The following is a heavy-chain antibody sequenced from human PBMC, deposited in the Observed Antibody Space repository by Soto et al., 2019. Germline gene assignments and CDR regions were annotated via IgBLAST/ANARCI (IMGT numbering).Heavy chain of an antibody. CDR1: GGSFSGYY. CDR3: ARGPAYCGGDCFDY. V-gene: IGHV4-34*01. CDR2: INHSGST. D-gene: IGHD2-21*01. Sequence: SETLSLTCAVYGGSFSGYYCSWIRQPPGKGLEWIGEINHSGSTNYNPSLKSRVTISVDTSKNQFSLKLSSVTAADTAVYYCARGPAYCGGDCFDYWGQGTLVTVSS. J-gene: IGHJ4*02.